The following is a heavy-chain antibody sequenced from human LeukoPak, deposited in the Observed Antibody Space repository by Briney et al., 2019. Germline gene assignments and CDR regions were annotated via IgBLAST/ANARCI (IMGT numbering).Heavy chain of an antibody. V-gene: IGHV4-61*02. J-gene: IGHJ5*01. CDR2: IYTTGRT. Sequence: PSETLSLTCTVSGGSINSGSFFWTWIRQPAGQPAGKGLEWIGRIYTTGRTTYSPSLESRVTISADMSKNQFSLQLTSVTAADTAVYYCARAYYWVDSWGQGVLVSVSS. CDR3: ARAYYWVDS. CDR1: GGSINSGSFF. D-gene: IGHD2-21*01.